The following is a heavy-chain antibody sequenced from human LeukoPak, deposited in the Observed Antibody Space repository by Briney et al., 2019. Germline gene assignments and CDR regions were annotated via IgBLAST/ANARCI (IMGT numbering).Heavy chain of an antibody. V-gene: IGHV4-39*07. J-gene: IGHJ6*02. CDR3: ARDELIAAAGTRDMYYYYGMDV. CDR2: IFYSGTT. D-gene: IGHD6-13*01. CDR1: GGSISSNSYY. Sequence: PSETLSLTCTVSGGSISSNSYYWDWIRQPPGKGLDWIGSIFYSGTTYHNPSLKSRVTISVDTSKNQFSLRLTSVTAADTAVYYCARDELIAAAGTRDMYYYYGMDVWGQGTTVTVSS.